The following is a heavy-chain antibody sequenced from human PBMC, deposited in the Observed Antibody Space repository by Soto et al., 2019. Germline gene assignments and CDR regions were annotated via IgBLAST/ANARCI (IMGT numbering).Heavy chain of an antibody. Sequence: PGGSLRLSCAASGFTFDAYAMYWVRQVPGKGLEWVSGISSNSGNRNYADSVKGRFTVSRDNARNSLYLQMDSLRAEDSSFYYFIIGQSHYPPFDYWCQGALVTVSS. D-gene: IGHD3-10*01. V-gene: IGHV3-9*01. CDR3: IIGQSHYPPFDY. J-gene: IGHJ4*02. CDR2: ISSNSGNR. CDR1: GFTFDAYA.